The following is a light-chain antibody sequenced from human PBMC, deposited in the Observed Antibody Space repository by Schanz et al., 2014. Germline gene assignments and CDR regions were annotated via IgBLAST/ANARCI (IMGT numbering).Light chain of an antibody. CDR2: VNN. J-gene: IGLJ3*02. V-gene: IGLV1-44*01. CDR1: SSNIGSNT. Sequence: QSVLTQPPSASGTPGQRVTISCSGSSSNIGSNTVNWYQQLPGTAPKLLIYVNNQRPSGVPDRFSGSKSGTSASLAISGLQSEDEADYYCQSYDSSLSGSVFGGGTKLTVL. CDR3: QSYDSSLSGSV.